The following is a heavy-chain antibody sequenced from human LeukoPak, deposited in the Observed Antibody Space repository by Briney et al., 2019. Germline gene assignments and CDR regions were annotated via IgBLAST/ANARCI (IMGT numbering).Heavy chain of an antibody. J-gene: IGHJ4*02. D-gene: IGHD5-12*01. Sequence: SVKVSCKASGGTFSSYAISWVRQAPGQGLEWMGGIIPIFGTANCAQKFQGRVTITADESTSTAYMELSSLRSEDTAVYYCARDNSGYDSRYFDYWGQGTLVTVSS. CDR1: GGTFSSYA. CDR2: IIPIFGTA. CDR3: ARDNSGYDSRYFDY. V-gene: IGHV1-69*01.